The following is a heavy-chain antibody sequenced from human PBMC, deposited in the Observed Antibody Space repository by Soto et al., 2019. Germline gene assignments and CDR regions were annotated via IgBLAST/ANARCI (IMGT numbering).Heavy chain of an antibody. CDR1: GGSISSGGYY. Sequence: SETLSLTCTVSGGSISSGGYYWSWIRQHPGKGLEWIGYIYYSGSTYYNPSLKSRVTISVDTSKNQFSLKLSFVTAADTAVYYCAALGAAGTFYYYGMDVWGQGTTVTVSS. CDR2: IYYSGST. V-gene: IGHV4-31*03. J-gene: IGHJ6*02. D-gene: IGHD6-13*01. CDR3: AALGAAGTFYYYGMDV.